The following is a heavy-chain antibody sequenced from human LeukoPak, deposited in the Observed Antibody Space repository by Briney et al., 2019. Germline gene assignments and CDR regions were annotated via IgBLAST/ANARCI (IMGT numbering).Heavy chain of an antibody. CDR3: ARGSSGWYGRYYFDY. V-gene: IGHV1-3*01. CDR2: INAGNGNT. CDR1: GYTFTSYA. Sequence: ASVKVSCKASGYTFTSYAMHWVRQAPGQRLKWMGWINAGNGNTKYSQKFQGRVTITRDTSASTAYMELSSLRSEDTAVYYCARGSSGWYGRYYFDYWGQGTLVTVSS. J-gene: IGHJ4*02. D-gene: IGHD6-19*01.